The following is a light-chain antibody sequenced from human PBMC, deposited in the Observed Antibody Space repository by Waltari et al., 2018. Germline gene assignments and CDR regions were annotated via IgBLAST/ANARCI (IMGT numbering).Light chain of an antibody. J-gene: IGKJ1*01. CDR3: QQYNNWPPL. Sequence: IVMTQSPATLSVSPGEGATLSCRVSQSVSSNLAWSQQKPGQAPRLLIDGASTRATGLPVRFSGSGSGTEFTLTISSLQSEDFAVYYCQQYNNWPPLFGQGTKVEIK. CDR1: QSVSSN. V-gene: IGKV3-15*01. CDR2: GAS.